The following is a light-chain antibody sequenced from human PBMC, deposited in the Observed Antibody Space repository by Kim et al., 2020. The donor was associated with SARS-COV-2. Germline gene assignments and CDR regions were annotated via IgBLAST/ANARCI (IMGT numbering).Light chain of an antibody. V-gene: IGLV3-1*01. CDR3: QAWDSSLWV. CDR1: KLGDKY. J-gene: IGLJ3*02. Sequence: VSPGQTASITCSGDKLGDKYACWYQQKPGQSPVLVIYQDSKRPSGIPERFSGSNSGNTATLTISGTQAMDEADYYCQAWDSSLWVFGGGTKLTVL. CDR2: QDS.